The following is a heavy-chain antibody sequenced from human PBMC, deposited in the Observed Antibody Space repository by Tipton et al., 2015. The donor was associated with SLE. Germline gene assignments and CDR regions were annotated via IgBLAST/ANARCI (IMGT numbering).Heavy chain of an antibody. CDR1: GASVSSSGYS. J-gene: IGHJ1*01. CDR2: MFYTGSA. V-gene: IGHV4-39*07. CDR3: VRLRREHQIVRLGWF. Sequence: TLSLTCTVSGASVSSSGYSWGWIRQPPGKGLQWIGAMFYTGSAHYNPSLKGRVSISVDTSKNVFSLNVSSVTAADTAEYYCVRLRREHQIVRLGWFWGLGTLVTVS. D-gene: IGHD2/OR15-2a*01.